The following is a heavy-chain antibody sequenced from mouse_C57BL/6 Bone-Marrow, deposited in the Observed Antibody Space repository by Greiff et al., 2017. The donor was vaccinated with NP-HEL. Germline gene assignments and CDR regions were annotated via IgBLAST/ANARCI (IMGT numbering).Heavy chain of an antibody. Sequence: VQLQQSGAELARPGASVKLSCKASGYTFTSYGISWVKQRTGQGLEWIGEIYPRSGTTYYNEKFKGKSTLPADKSSSTAYVELRSLTYEDSAVYFCERDFYYYGPFAYWGQGTLVTVSA. CDR3: ERDFYYYGPFAY. J-gene: IGHJ3*01. D-gene: IGHD1-1*01. CDR1: GYTFTSYG. CDR2: IYPRSGTT. V-gene: IGHV1-81*01.